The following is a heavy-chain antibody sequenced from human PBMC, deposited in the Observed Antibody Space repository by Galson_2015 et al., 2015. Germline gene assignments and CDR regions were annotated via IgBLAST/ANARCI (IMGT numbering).Heavy chain of an antibody. V-gene: IGHV3-30-3*01. CDR2: MSYDGSNK. D-gene: IGHD3-10*01. J-gene: IGHJ4*02. CDR1: GFTFSSYA. CDR3: ARDLGGSFGFDGSKLGY. Sequence: SLRLSCAASGFTFSSYAMHWVRQAPGKGLEWVAVMSYDGSNKYYADSVKGRFTISRDNSKNTLYLQMNSLRSEDTAVYYCARDLGGSFGFDGSKLGYWGQGTLVTVSS.